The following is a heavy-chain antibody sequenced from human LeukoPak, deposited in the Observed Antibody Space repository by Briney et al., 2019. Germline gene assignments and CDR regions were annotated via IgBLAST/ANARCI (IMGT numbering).Heavy chain of an antibody. CDR2: IRYDGGNK. CDR3: AKDQYYYGSGSDY. V-gene: IGHV3-30*02. J-gene: IGHJ4*02. D-gene: IGHD3-10*01. Sequence: GGSLRLSCAASGFTFSSYGMHWVRQAPRKGLEWVAFIRYDGGNKYYADSVKGRFTISRDNSKNTLYLQMNSLRAEDTAVYYCAKDQYYYGSGSDYWGQGTLVTVSS. CDR1: GFTFSSYG.